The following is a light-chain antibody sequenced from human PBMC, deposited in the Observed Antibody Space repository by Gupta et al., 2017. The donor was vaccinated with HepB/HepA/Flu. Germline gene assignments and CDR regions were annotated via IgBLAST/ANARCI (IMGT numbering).Light chain of an antibody. Sequence: IHLTQSPSFLSASVGDRVTITCRASQGINRFLAWCQQKPGNAPKLLIYAASVLQSGVPSRFSGSGSGTEFTLTISSLQPEDFATYYCQQLNTSPLTFGGGTKVEIK. CDR3: QQLNTSPLT. J-gene: IGKJ4*01. V-gene: IGKV1-9*01. CDR2: AAS. CDR1: QGINRF.